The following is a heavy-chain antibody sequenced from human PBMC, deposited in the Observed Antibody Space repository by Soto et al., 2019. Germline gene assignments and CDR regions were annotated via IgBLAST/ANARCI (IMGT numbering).Heavy chain of an antibody. CDR3: AKDSISSGCYFDY. CDR1: GFTFSRYA. J-gene: IGHJ4*02. CDR2: ISGSGVST. D-gene: IGHD6-19*01. Sequence: GGSLRLSCAASGFTFSRYAMTWVRQAPGKGLEWVSAISGSGVSTYYADSVKGRFTISRDNSKNTLYLQMNSLRDEDTAVYYCAKDSISSGCYFDYWGQGTLVTVSS. V-gene: IGHV3-23*01.